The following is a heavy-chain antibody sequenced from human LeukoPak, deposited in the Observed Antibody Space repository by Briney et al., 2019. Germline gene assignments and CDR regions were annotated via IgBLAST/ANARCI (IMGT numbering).Heavy chain of an antibody. CDR3: ARDRSGGWYPETDY. Sequence: GGSLRLSCAASGFTFSDYYMSWIRQAPGKGLEWVSYISSSGSTMYYADSVKGRFTISRDNAKNSLYLQMNSLRAEDTAVYYCARDRSGGWYPETDYWGQGTLVTVSS. CDR1: GFTFSDYY. V-gene: IGHV3-11*01. CDR2: ISSSGSTM. D-gene: IGHD6-19*01. J-gene: IGHJ4*02.